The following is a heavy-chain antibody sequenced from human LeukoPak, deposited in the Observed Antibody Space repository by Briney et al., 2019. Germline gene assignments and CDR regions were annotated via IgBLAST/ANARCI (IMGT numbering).Heavy chain of an antibody. D-gene: IGHD1-26*01. CDR1: GRSISSSSYY. CDR2: IYYSGGT. J-gene: IGHJ4*02. CDR3: ARHEVGARGVYYFDY. V-gene: IGHV4-39*01. Sequence: TSETLSLTCTVSGRSISSSSYYWGWTRQPPGKGLEGFVSIYYSGGTYYNPPPKSRVTISVDTSKNQFSLKLSSVTAADTAVYYCARHEVGARGVYYFDYWGQGTLVTVSS.